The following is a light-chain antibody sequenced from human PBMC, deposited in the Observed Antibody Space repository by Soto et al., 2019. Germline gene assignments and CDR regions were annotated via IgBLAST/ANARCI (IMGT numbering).Light chain of an antibody. Sequence: QSLLTQPPSASGSPGQSVTISCTGTSSDVGADNFVSWYQQHPGKAPKLMISEVTKRPSGVPDRFSGSKSGNTASLTVSGLQAEDEADYYCSSYAGGNNVFGTGTKVTVL. CDR2: EVT. J-gene: IGLJ1*01. V-gene: IGLV2-8*01. CDR3: SSYAGGNNV. CDR1: SSDVGADNF.